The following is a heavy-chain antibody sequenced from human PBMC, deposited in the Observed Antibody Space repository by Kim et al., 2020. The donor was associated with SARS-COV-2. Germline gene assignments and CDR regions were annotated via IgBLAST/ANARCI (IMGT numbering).Heavy chain of an antibody. V-gene: IGHV4-4*07. Sequence: KYNPSLKSHATISGDTSKKLFSLTLTSVTEADTAVYYCARTYSTRWYYWEYWGQGTLVTVSS. CDR3: ARTYSTRWYYWEY. D-gene: IGHD6-13*01. J-gene: IGHJ4*02.